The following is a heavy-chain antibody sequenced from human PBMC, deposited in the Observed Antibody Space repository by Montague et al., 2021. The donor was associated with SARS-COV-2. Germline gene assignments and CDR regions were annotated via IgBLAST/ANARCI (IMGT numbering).Heavy chain of an antibody. Sequence: SETLSLTCTVSGVSVTDYYWSWIRQPPGKGLEWVGDVLYNKGTNFNPSLKSRVAISVDTSKKQFSLRPTSVTAADTAVYYCVRYPQYDGWNGPLDFWGQGTLVTVSS. CDR3: VRYPQYDGWNGPLDF. V-gene: IGHV4-59*08. J-gene: IGHJ4*02. D-gene: IGHD3/OR15-3a*01. CDR1: GVSVTDYY. CDR2: VLYNKGT.